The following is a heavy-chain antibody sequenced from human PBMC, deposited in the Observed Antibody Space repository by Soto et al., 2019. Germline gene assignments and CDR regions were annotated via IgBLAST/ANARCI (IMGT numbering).Heavy chain of an antibody. CDR1: GGTFSSYA. J-gene: IGHJ5*02. V-gene: IGHV1-69*06. D-gene: IGHD3-3*01. Sequence: ASVKVSCKASGGTFSSYAISWVRQAPGQGLEWMGGIIPIFGTANYAQKFQGRVTITADKSTSTAYMELSSLRSEDTAVYYCARDPSFGSGYLHWFDPWGQGTLVTVSS. CDR2: IIPIFGTA. CDR3: ARDPSFGSGYLHWFDP.